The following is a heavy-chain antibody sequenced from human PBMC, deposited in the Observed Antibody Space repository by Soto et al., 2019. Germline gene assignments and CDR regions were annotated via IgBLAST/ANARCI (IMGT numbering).Heavy chain of an antibody. Sequence: KPSETLSLTCTVSGGSISSGDYYWSWIRQPPGKGLEWIGYIYYSGSTYYNPSLKSRVTISVDTSKNQFSLKLSSVTAADTAVYYCATARDGYLPYYFDYWGQGTLVTVSS. CDR1: GGSISSGDYY. CDR2: IYYSGST. CDR3: ATARDGYLPYYFDY. D-gene: IGHD5-12*01. V-gene: IGHV4-30-4*02. J-gene: IGHJ4*02.